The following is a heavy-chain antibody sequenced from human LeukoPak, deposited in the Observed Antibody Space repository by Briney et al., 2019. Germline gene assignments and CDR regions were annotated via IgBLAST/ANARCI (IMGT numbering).Heavy chain of an antibody. D-gene: IGHD7-27*01. J-gene: IGHJ4*02. CDR3: AREGQGWGSYGY. V-gene: IGHV3-30*04. CDR1: GFTFSSYA. CDR2: ISFYGTDA. Sequence: QPGGSLRLSCAASGFTFSSYAIHWVRQAPGKGLEWVAVISFYGTDAFYAHSVKGRFTISRDNAKNSLYLQMNSLRAEDTAVYYCAREGQGWGSYGYWGQGTLVTVSS.